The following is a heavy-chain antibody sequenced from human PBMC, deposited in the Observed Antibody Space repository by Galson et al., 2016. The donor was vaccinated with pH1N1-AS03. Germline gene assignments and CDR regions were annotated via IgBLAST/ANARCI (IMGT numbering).Heavy chain of an antibody. CDR1: GYIFTGFY. D-gene: IGHD2-2*01. CDR2: INTDSGVT. J-gene: IGHJ6*02. CDR3: ARDPRGPCTSSTCPTAYYFGMDV. V-gene: IGHV1-2*04. Sequence: SVKVSCKASGYIFTGFYVHWVRQAPGQGLEWMGWINTDSGVTNCAQKFQAWVTMTRDTSSSTAYMELSGLKSDDTAVYYCARDPRGPCTSSTCPTAYYFGMDVWGQGTTVIVSS.